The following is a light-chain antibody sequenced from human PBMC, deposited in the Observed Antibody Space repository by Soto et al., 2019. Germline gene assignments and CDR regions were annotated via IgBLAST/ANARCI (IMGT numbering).Light chain of an antibody. CDR3: QSYDSSLFAF. J-gene: IGLJ1*01. V-gene: IGLV1-40*01. CDR1: SSNIGAGYD. CDR2: GNS. Sequence: QSVLTQPPSVSGAPGQRVTISCTGSSSNIGAGYDVHWYQQLPGTAPKLLIYGNSNRPSGVPDRFSGSKSGTSASLAITGLQAEDEADYHCQSYDSSLFAFFSTETKVTGL.